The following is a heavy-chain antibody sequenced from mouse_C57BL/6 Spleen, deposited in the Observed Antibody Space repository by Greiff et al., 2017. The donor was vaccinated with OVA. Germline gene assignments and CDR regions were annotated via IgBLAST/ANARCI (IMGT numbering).Heavy chain of an antibody. CDR3: ARGRDYEEGELRTYAMDY. V-gene: IGHV1-81*01. Sequence: VQLQQSGAELARPGASVKLSCKASGYTFTSYGISWVKQRTGQGLEWIGEIYPRSGNTYYNEKFKGKATLTADKSSSTAYMELRSLTSEDSAVYFCARGRDYEEGELRTYAMDYWGQGTSVTVSS. CDR2: IYPRSGNT. D-gene: IGHD2-4*01. CDR1: GYTFTSYG. J-gene: IGHJ4*01.